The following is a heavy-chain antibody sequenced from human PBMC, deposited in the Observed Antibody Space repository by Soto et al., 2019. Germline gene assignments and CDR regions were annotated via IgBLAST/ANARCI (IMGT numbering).Heavy chain of an antibody. CDR1: GVSISSYY. J-gene: IGHJ4*02. V-gene: IGHV4-59*01. CDR2: IYYSGST. CDR3: ARSDGRY. Sequence: SETLSLTCTVSGVSISSYYWCWIRQPPGKGLEWIGYIYYSGSTNYNPSLKSRVTISVDTSKNQFSLKLSSVTAADTAVYYCARSDGRYWGQGTLVTGSS.